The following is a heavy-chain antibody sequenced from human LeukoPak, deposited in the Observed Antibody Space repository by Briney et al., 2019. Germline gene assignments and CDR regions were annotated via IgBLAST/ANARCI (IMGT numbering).Heavy chain of an antibody. J-gene: IGHJ4*02. V-gene: IGHV1-8*03. Sequence: ASVKVSCKASGYTFTSYDINWVRQATGQGLEWMGWMNPNSGNTGYAQKFQGRVTITRNTSISTAYMELSSLRSEDTAVYYCARDLFGWDYDILTGYYMLYWGQGTLVTVSS. CDR2: MNPNSGNT. CDR1: GYTFTSYD. CDR3: ARDLFGWDYDILTGYYMLY. D-gene: IGHD3-9*01.